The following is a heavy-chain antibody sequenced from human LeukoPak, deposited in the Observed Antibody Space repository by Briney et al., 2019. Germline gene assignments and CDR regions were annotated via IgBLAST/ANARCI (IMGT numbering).Heavy chain of an antibody. Sequence: GGSLRLSCAVSGFTFDDYVMNWVRQVPGKGLEWVSDISWNSRSIGYADSVKGRFTISRDNAKNSLYLQMNSLRAEDTALYYCAKGSGFFDSWGQGALVTVSS. CDR3: AKGSGFFDS. CDR1: GFTFDDYV. CDR2: ISWNSRSI. D-gene: IGHD5-12*01. J-gene: IGHJ4*02. V-gene: IGHV3-9*01.